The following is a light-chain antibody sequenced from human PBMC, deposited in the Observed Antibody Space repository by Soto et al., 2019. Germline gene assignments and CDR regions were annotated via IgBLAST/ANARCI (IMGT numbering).Light chain of an antibody. Sequence: EFVLTQSPDTLSVSPGDRATLSCRAIQSVGRDYLAWYQQKPGQAPRLLIHGASNRATGIPDRFSGSGSGTDFTLSISRLEPEDFAVYYCQQYAKSTITFGQGTRLEIK. CDR1: QSVGRDY. J-gene: IGKJ5*01. CDR3: QQYAKSTIT. CDR2: GAS. V-gene: IGKV3-20*01.